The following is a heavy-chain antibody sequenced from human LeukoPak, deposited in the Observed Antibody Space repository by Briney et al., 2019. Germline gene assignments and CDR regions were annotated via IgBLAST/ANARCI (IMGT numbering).Heavy chain of an antibody. CDR1: GFTFSSYV. J-gene: IGHJ1*01. CDR2: ISNSGGST. V-gene: IGHV3-23*01. Sequence: PGGSLRLSCAASGFTFSSYVMSWVRQAPGKGLEWVSSISNSGGSTYYADSVKGRFTISRDNSKNTLYLQMNSLRAEDTAVYYCARAYRNYYDTSGASGHWGQGTLVTVSS. D-gene: IGHD3-22*01. CDR3: ARAYRNYYDTSGASGH.